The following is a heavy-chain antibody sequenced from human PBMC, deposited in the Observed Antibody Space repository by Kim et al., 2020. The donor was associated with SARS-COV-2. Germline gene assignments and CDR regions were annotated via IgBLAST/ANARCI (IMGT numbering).Heavy chain of an antibody. CDR2: IYHSGST. J-gene: IGHJ5*02. CDR3: ARDRHRGRVGHNWFDP. Sequence: SETLSLTCAVSGGSISSSNWWSWVRQPPGKGLEWIGEIYHSGSTNYNPSLKSRVTISVDKSKNQFSLKLSSVTAADTAVYYCARDRHRGRVGHNWFDPWGQGTLVTISS. CDR1: GGSISSSNW. V-gene: IGHV4-4*02.